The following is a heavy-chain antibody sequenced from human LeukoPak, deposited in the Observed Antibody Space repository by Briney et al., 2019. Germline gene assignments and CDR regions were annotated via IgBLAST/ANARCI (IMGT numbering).Heavy chain of an antibody. CDR1: GFTVSSNY. CDR2: IYSGGST. CDR3: AREQGLQLWDY. D-gene: IGHD5-18*01. J-gene: IGHJ4*02. V-gene: IGHV3-66*01. Sequence: GRSLRLSCAASGFTVSSNYMSWVRQAPGKGLEWVSVIYSGGSTDYADSVKGRFTISRDNFRNTLYLQMNSLRVDDTAVYYCAREQGLQLWDYWGQGTLVTVSS.